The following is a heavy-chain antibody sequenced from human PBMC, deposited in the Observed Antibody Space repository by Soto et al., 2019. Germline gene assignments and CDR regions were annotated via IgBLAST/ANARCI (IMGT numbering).Heavy chain of an antibody. V-gene: IGHV3-30*03. D-gene: IGHD3-16*01. CDR2: TSYDGSNN. CDR1: GFTFRSYV. Sequence: QVQLVESGGGVVQPGTSLRLSCVGSGFTFRSYVIHWIRQAPGKGLEWVALTSYDGSNNFYGDSVKGRFTISRHNSRNTVYLQMDSLRLEDKALYYCARWGTTGGLDVGGQGTLVSVSS. J-gene: IGHJ4*02. CDR3: ARWGTTGGLDV.